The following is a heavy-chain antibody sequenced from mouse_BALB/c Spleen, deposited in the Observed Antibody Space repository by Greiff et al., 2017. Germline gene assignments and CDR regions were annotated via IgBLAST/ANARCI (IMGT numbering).Heavy chain of an antibody. CDR3: TREGTTVSVDY. J-gene: IGHJ2*01. Sequence: EVKVVESGGGLVKPGGSLKLSCAASGFTFSSYTMSWVRQTPEKRLEWVATISSGGSYTYYPDSVKGRFTISRDNAKNTLYLQMSSLKSEDTAMYYCTREGTTVSVDYWGQGTTRTVSS. CDR1: GFTFSSYT. CDR2: ISSGGSYT. V-gene: IGHV5-6-4*01. D-gene: IGHD1-1*01.